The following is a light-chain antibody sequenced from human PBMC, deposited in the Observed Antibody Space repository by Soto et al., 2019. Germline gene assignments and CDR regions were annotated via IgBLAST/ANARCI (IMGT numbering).Light chain of an antibody. CDR1: QGIRSY. J-gene: IGKJ3*01. CDR2: GAS. V-gene: IGKV1-9*01. Sequence: DIQLTQSPSFLSASVGDRVTITCRASQGIRSYLAWYQQRPGKAPELLIYGASTLRPGGASRFSGSGSGTEFTLTLSSLQPEAFATSSYQHLNTFPPPLTFGPGTKVDIK. CDR3: QHLNTFPPPLT.